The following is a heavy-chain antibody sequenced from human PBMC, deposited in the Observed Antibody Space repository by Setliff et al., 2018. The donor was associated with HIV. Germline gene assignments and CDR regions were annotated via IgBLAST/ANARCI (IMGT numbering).Heavy chain of an antibody. J-gene: IGHJ4*02. V-gene: IGHV4-39*01. CDR3: ARRRGQKATGWYYFDF. CDR1: GGPITSNTYF. CDR2: IYHSGNT. D-gene: IGHD6-19*01. Sequence: ETLSLTCSVSGGPITSNTYFWDWIRQAPGKGLEWIGSIYHSGNTYYNPSLKSRVSISVDTSKRQFSLKLTSVTAGDSALYYCARRRGQKATGWYYFDFWGQGALVTVSS.